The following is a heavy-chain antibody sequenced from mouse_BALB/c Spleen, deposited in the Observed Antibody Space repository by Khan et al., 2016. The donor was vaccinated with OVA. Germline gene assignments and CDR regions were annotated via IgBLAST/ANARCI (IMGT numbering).Heavy chain of an antibody. J-gene: IGHJ1*01. CDR3: ARGASYWYFEV. CDR2: INTYTGEP. Sequence: QIQLVQSGPELKKPGETVKISCKASGYTFTNYGMNWVKQAPGKGLEWMGWINTYTGEPTYTDDFKGRFAFSLETSASTAYLQINNLKNEDMATYFCARGASYWYFEVWGAGTTVTVSS. CDR1: GYTFTNYG. V-gene: IGHV9-1*02.